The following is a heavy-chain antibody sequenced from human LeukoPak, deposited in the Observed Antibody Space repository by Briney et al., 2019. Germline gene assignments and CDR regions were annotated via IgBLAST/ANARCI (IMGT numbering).Heavy chain of an antibody. CDR2: ISSNGGST. V-gene: IGHV3-64*01. CDR1: GFTFSSYA. J-gene: IGHJ6*02. D-gene: IGHD3-9*01. CDR3: ARDSHPYYDILTGYLIGMDV. Sequence: GGSLRLSCAASGFTFSSYAMHWVRQAPGKGLEYVSAISSNGGSTYYANSVKGRFTIPRDNSKNTLYLQMGSLRAEDMAVYYCARDSHPYYDILTGYLIGMDVWGQGTTVTVSS.